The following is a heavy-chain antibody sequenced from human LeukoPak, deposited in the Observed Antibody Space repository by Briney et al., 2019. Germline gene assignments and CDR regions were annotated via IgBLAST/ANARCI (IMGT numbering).Heavy chain of an antibody. Sequence: GGSLRLSCAASGFTFSNHGMNWVRQAPGKGLEWLSGISPRGGGTYYADSVKGRFTISRDDSKNTLSLQMNSLRVEDTAVYYCARDLAWGAFDYWGQGTLVTVSS. V-gene: IGHV3-23*01. CDR1: GFTFSNHG. CDR2: ISPRGGGT. D-gene: IGHD7-27*01. J-gene: IGHJ4*02. CDR3: ARDLAWGAFDY.